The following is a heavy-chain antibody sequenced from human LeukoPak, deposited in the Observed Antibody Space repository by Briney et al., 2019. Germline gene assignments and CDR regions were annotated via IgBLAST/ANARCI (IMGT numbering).Heavy chain of an antibody. CDR1: GFTFDDYA. D-gene: IGHD5-24*01. CDR3: AKAETATIGGNFDY. CDR2: ISWNSGSI. Sequence: PGRSLRLSCAASGFTFDDYAMHWVRQAPGKGLEWVSGISWNSGSIGYADSVKGRFTISRDNAKNSLYLQMNSLRAEDTALYYCAKAETATIGGNFDYWGQGTLVTVSS. V-gene: IGHV3-9*01. J-gene: IGHJ4*02.